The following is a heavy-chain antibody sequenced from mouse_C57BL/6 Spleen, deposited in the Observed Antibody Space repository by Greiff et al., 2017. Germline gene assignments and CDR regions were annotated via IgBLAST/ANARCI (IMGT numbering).Heavy chain of an antibody. CDR1: GFSLTSYG. J-gene: IGHJ2*01. CDR2: IWSDGST. CDR3: ASPGGYGSSGYFDY. Sequence: VKLMESGPGLVAPSQSLSITCTVSGFSLTSYGVHWVRQPPGKGLEWLVVIWSDGSTTYNSALKSRLSISKDNSKSQVFLKMNSLQTDDTAMYYCASPGGYGSSGYFDYWGQGTTLTVSS. D-gene: IGHD1-1*01. V-gene: IGHV2-6*03.